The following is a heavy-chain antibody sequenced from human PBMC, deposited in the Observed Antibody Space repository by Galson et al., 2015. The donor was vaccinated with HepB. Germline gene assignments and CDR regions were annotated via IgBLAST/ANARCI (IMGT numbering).Heavy chain of an antibody. J-gene: IGHJ4*01. Sequence: SLRLSCAASGFTFSSYAMHWVRQAPGKGLEWVAVISYDGSNKYYADSVKGRFTISRDNSKNTLYLQMNSLRAEDTAVYYCARVHPQYCSSTSCYYDFDYWGHETLVTVSS. D-gene: IGHD2-2*01. CDR2: ISYDGSNK. CDR3: ARVHPQYCSSTSCYYDFDY. CDR1: GFTFSSYA. V-gene: IGHV3-30-3*01.